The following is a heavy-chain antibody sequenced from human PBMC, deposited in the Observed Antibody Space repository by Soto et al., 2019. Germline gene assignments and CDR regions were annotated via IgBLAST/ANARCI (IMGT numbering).Heavy chain of an antibody. Sequence: GGSLRLSCAASGVPFSSYAMSWVRQAPGKGLEWVSAISGSGGSTYYADSVKGRFTISRDNSKNTLYLQMSSLRAEDTAVYYCAKRSCIFTNCYFDCWGQGALVTVSS. CDR1: GVPFSSYA. CDR3: AKRSCIFTNCYFDC. V-gene: IGHV3-23*01. D-gene: IGHD2-2*01. J-gene: IGHJ4*02. CDR2: ISGSGGST.